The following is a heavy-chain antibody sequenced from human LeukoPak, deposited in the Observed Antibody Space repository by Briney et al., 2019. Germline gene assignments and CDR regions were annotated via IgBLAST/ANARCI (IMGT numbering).Heavy chain of an antibody. J-gene: IGHJ6*03. CDR1: GGSFSGYY. D-gene: IGHD4-11*01. CDR3: ARALPVTYKYYYYYMDV. CDR2: INHSGST. Sequence: PSETLSLTCAVYGGSFSGYYWSWIRQPPGKGLEWIGEINHSGSTNYNPSLKSRVTISVDTSKNQFSLKLSSVTAADTAVYYCARALPVTYKYYYYYMDVWGKGTTVTVSS. V-gene: IGHV4-34*01.